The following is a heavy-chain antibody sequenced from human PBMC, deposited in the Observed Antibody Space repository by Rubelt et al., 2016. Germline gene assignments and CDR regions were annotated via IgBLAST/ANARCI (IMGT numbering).Heavy chain of an antibody. CDR3: ARLSGDGGNYIDS. Sequence: RISCHGSGYSFTSYWINWVRQMPGKGLEWMGRIDPSVSYSNYSPSFQGHVTISADKSTSTAYLQWSSLQASDTAMYYCARLSGDGGNYIDSWGLGTLVTVSS. V-gene: IGHV5-10-1*01. CDR2: IDPSVSYS. CDR1: GYSFTSYW. J-gene: IGHJ4*02. D-gene: IGHD2-21*02.